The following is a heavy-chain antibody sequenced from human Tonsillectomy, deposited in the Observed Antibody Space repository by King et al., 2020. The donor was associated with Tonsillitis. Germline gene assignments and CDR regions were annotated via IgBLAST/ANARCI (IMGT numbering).Heavy chain of an antibody. J-gene: IGHJ4*02. CDR3: GRXXWYXXXXXGXXEDX. D-gene: IGHD3-22*01. CDR1: GFTFSSYW. V-gene: IGHV3-7*03. Sequence: QLVESGGGLVQPGGSLRLSCAASGFTFSSYWMTWVRQAPGKXLEWVANIXQDGSEKYYXXSVXGRXTIXXDNAKXSLYLQMNSLRAEDTAVYFCGRXXWYXXXXXGXXEDXXGQGXLXTVSS. CDR2: IXQDGSEK.